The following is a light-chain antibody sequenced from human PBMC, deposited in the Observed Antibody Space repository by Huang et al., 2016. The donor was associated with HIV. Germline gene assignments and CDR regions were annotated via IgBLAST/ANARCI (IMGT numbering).Light chain of an antibody. CDR2: GAS. CDR1: QSVSTN. Sequence: ETVMTQSPATLSLSPGERATLSCRASQSVSTNLAWYQQKPGQAPRLLLCGASTRATGIPARFSGTGSGTEFTLTISSLQSEDFAVYYCQQYNTWPPNTFGQGTKLEIK. V-gene: IGKV3-15*01. CDR3: QQYNTWPPNT. J-gene: IGKJ2*01.